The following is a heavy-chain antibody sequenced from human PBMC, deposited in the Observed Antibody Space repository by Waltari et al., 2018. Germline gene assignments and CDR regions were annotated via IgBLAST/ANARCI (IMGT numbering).Heavy chain of an antibody. V-gene: IGHV1-2*06. CDR3: ARHGVRIWSGDPSFDY. J-gene: IGHJ4*02. CDR1: GYTFTGHY. CDR2: INPNSGGT. Sequence: QVQLVQSGAEVKKPGASVKVSCKASGYTFTGHYMHWVRKATGQGLEWMGRINPNSGGTNYAQKFQGRVTMTRDTSISTAYMELSRLRSDDTAVYYCARHGVRIWSGDPSFDYWGQGTLVTVSS. D-gene: IGHD3-3*01.